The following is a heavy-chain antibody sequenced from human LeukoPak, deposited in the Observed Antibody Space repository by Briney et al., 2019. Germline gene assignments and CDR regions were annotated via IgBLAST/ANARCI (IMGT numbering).Heavy chain of an antibody. CDR1: GFTFSSYE. CDR2: ISSSGSTI. Sequence: GGSLRLSCAASGFTFSSYEMNWVRQAPGKGLEWVSYISSSGSTIYYADSVKGRFTISRDNAKNSLYLQMNSLRAEDTAVYYCARAGGGWYEIGYYYMDVWGKGTTVTVSS. CDR3: ARAGGGWYEIGYYYMDV. D-gene: IGHD6-19*01. V-gene: IGHV3-48*03. J-gene: IGHJ6*03.